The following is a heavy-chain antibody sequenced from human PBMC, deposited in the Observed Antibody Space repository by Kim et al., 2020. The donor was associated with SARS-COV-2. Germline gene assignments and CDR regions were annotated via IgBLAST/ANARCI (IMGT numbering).Heavy chain of an antibody. CDR3: ARDKAYAFDI. J-gene: IGHJ3*02. CDR2: T. V-gene: IGHV3-48*02. Sequence: TQYADSVRGRFTISRDNVHNLIYRQMNSLRHEDTAIYYCARDKAYAFDIWGQRTMVTVSS.